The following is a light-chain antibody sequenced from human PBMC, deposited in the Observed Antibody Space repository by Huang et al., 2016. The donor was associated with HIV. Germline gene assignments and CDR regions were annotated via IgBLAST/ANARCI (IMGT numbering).Light chain of an antibody. CDR1: QNITKS. J-gene: IGKJ1*01. CDR3: QQSFSVPRT. Sequence: DIQMTQSPPSLSASVGDRVTFTCRADQNITKSLNWYQQKPGKAPKHLIYTVSTLESGVPSRFSGSGSGSRFTLNIGNLQPEDFATYYCQQSFSVPRTFG. V-gene: IGKV1-39*01. CDR2: TVS.